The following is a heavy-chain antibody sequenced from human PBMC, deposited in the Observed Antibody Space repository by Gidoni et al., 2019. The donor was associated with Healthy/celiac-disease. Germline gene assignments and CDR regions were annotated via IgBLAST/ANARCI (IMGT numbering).Heavy chain of an antibody. Sequence: EVQLVESGDGLVQLGGSLRLSCAASGFTFSSYWMSGVRQAPGKGLEWVANIKQDGIEKYYVDSVKGRFTISRDNAKNSLYLQMNSLRAEDTAVYYCARDQYCSSTSCYAPPSYYMDVWGKGTTVTVSS. CDR1: GFTFSSYW. D-gene: IGHD2-2*01. J-gene: IGHJ6*03. V-gene: IGHV3-7*03. CDR3: ARDQYCSSTSCYAPPSYYMDV. CDR2: IKQDGIEK.